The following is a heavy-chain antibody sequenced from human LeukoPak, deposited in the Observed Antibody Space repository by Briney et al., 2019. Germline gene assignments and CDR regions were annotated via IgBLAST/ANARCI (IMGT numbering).Heavy chain of an antibody. D-gene: IGHD6-13*01. CDR3: ARGIAAAGGTWFDP. CDR2: ISAYNGNT. V-gene: IGHV1-18*01. J-gene: IGHJ5*02. Sequence: ASVKVSCKASGYTFTSYGISWVRQALGQGLEWMGWISAYNGNTDYAQKLQGRVTMTTDTSTSTAYMELRSLRSDDTAVYYCARGIAAAGGTWFDPWGQGTLVTVSS. CDR1: GYTFTSYG.